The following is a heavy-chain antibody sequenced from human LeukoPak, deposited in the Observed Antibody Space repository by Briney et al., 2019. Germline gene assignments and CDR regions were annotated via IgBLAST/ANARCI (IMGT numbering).Heavy chain of an antibody. V-gene: IGHV3-15*01. Sequence: GGSLRLSCAASGFTFTNAWMSWVRQAPGKGLEWVGRFKSKTDGGTTDYAAPVKGRFTISRDDSKNTLYLQMNSLRAEDTAVYYCAKMKPRGRSITIFGVVPIPLWDYWGQGTLVTVSS. CDR1: GFTFTNAW. CDR3: AKMKPRGRSITIFGVVPIPLWDY. D-gene: IGHD3-3*01. J-gene: IGHJ4*02. CDR2: FKSKTDGGTT.